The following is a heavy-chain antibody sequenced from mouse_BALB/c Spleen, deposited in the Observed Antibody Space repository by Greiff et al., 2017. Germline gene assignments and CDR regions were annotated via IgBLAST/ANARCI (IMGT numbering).Heavy chain of an antibody. CDR2: INPSTGYT. CDR1: GYTFTSYW. J-gene: IGHJ2*01. Sequence: QVQLKQSGPELVKPGASVKISCKASGYTFTSYWMHWVKQRPGQGLEWIGYINPSTGYTEYNQKFKDKATLTADKSSSTAYMQLSSLTSEDSAVYYCARSRDYPCYFDYWGQGTTLTVSS. CDR3: ARSRDYPCYFDY. D-gene: IGHD2-4*01. V-gene: IGHV1S26*01.